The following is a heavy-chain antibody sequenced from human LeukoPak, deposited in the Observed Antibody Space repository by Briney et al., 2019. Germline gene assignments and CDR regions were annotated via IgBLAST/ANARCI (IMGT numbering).Heavy chain of an antibody. V-gene: IGHV4-59*01. J-gene: IGHJ4*02. CDR1: GGSISSYY. CDR3: ARVLSSSWYPDYFDY. CDR2: IYYSGST. D-gene: IGHD6-13*01. Sequence: SETLSLTCTVSGGSISSYYWSWIRQPPGKGLEWIGYIYYSGSTNYNPSLKSRVTISVDTSKNQFSLKLSSVTAADTAVYYCARVLSSSWYPDYFDYWGQRTLVTVSS.